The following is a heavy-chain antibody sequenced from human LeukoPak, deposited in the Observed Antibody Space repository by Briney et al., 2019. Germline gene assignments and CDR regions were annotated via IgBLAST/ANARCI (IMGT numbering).Heavy chain of an antibody. Sequence: ASVKVSCKASGYTFTSYAMHWVRQAPGQRLEWMGWINAGNGNTKYSQKFQGRVTITRDTSASTAYMELSSLRSEDTAVYYCAREGFWSGYSPAFLSWFDPWGQGTLVTVSS. D-gene: IGHD3-3*01. J-gene: IGHJ5*02. CDR3: AREGFWSGYSPAFLSWFDP. V-gene: IGHV1-3*01. CDR1: GYTFTSYA. CDR2: INAGNGNT.